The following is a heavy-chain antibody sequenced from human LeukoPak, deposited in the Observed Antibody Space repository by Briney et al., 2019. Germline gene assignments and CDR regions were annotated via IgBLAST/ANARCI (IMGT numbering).Heavy chain of an antibody. Sequence: PGGSLRLSCAASGFTFGDYAMSWFRQAPGKGLEWVGFIRSKAYGGTTEYAASVKGRFAISRDDSKSIAYLQMNSLKTEDTAVYYCTRDVEMATTRGYYYYMDVWGKGTTVTVSS. CDR1: GFTFGDYA. V-gene: IGHV3-49*03. CDR2: IRSKAYGGTT. D-gene: IGHD5-24*01. J-gene: IGHJ6*03. CDR3: TRDVEMATTRGYYYYMDV.